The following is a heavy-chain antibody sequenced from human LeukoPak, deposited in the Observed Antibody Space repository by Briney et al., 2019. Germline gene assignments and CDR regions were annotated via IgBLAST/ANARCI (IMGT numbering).Heavy chain of an antibody. CDR3: ARGVAVAGHPDY. CDR2: IYYSGST. CDR1: GGSVSSGSYY. J-gene: IGHJ4*02. Sequence: PSETLSLTCTVSGGSVSSGSYYWSWIRQPPGKGLEWIGYIYYSGSTNYNPSLKSRVTISVDTSKNQFSLKLSSVTAADTAVYYCARGVAVAGHPDYWGQGTLVTVSS. D-gene: IGHD6-19*01. V-gene: IGHV4-61*01.